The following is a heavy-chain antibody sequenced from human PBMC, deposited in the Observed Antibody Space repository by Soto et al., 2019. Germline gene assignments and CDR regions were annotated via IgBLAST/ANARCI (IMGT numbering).Heavy chain of an antibody. Sequence: GASVKVSCKASGGTFSSYAISWVRQAPGQGLEWMGGIIPIFGTANYAQKFQGRVTITADKSTSTAYMELSSLRSEDTAVYYCARVRVGATQGAFDIWGQGTMVTVS. CDR2: IIPIFGTA. V-gene: IGHV1-69*06. J-gene: IGHJ3*02. CDR1: GGTFSSYA. CDR3: ARVRVGATQGAFDI. D-gene: IGHD1-26*01.